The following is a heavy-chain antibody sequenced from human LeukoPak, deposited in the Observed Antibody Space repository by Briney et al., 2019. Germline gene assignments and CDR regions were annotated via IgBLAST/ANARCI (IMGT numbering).Heavy chain of an antibody. V-gene: IGHV1-3*01. CDR3: ARADDDYGDHAYYFDY. Sequence: ASVKVSCKASGYTFTSYAMHWVRQAPGQRLEWMGWINAGNGNTKYSQKFQGRVTITRDTSASTAYMELSSLRSEDTAVYYCARADDDYGDHAYYFDYWGQGTLVTVSS. CDR1: GYTFTSYA. J-gene: IGHJ4*02. CDR2: INAGNGNT. D-gene: IGHD4-17*01.